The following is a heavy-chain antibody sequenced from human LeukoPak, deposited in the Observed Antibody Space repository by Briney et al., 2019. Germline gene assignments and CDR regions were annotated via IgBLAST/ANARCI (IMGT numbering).Heavy chain of an antibody. CDR2: IYTSGRT. J-gene: IGHJ3*02. Sequence: LRLSCAASGFTFDDYAMHWIRQPAGKGPEWIGRIYTSGRTNYNPSLKSRITMSVDTSKNQFSLKLSSVTAADTAVYYCARTLRLGIAAGGTVAFDIWGQGTMVTVSS. D-gene: IGHD6-13*01. V-gene: IGHV4-4*07. CDR3: ARTLRLGIAAGGTVAFDI. CDR1: GFTFDDYA.